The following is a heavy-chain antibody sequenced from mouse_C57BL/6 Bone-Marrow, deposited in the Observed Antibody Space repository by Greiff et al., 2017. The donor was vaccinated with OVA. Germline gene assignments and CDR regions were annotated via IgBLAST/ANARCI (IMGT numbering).Heavy chain of an antibody. D-gene: IGHD2-3*01. CDR3: ARWDDGYYRFAY. V-gene: IGHV1-66*01. CDR2: IYPGNGNT. Sequence: QVQLKQSGPELVKPGASVKISCKASGYSFTSYYIHWVKQRPGQGLEWIGWIYPGNGNTKYNEKFKGKATLTADTSSSTAYMQLSSLTSEDSAVYYCARWDDGYYRFAYWGQGTLVTVSA. CDR1: GYSFTSYY. J-gene: IGHJ3*01.